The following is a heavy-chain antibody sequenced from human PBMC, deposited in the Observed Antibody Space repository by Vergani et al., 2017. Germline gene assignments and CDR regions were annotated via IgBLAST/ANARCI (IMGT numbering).Heavy chain of an antibody. Sequence: QVQLVQSGAEVKKPGASVKVSCKASGYTFTSYDINWVRQATGQGLEWMGWMNPNSGGTNYAQKFQGRVTMTRDTSISTAYMELSRLRSDDTAVYYCATLPVGIAVAGYNWFDPWGQGTLVTVSS. J-gene: IGHJ5*02. CDR1: GYTFTSYD. CDR2: MNPNSGGT. CDR3: ATLPVGIAVAGYNWFDP. D-gene: IGHD6-19*01. V-gene: IGHV1-2*02.